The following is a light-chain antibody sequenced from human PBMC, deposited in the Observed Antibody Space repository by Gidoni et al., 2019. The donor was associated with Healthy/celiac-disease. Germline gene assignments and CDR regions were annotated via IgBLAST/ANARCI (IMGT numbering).Light chain of an antibody. CDR2: DAS. J-gene: IGKJ4*01. V-gene: IGKV3D-20*01. CDR3: QQYGSSPPLT. Sequence: TLSSSPGERATLSCGARQSVSSSYLAWYQQKPGLAPRLLIYDASSRATGIPDRFSGSGSGTDFTLTISRLEPEDFAVYYCQQYGSSPPLTFGGGTKVEIK. CDR1: QSVSSSY.